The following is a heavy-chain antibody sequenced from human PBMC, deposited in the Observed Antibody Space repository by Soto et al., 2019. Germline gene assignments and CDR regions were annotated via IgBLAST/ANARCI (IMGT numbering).Heavy chain of an antibody. CDR2: IYYRGST. V-gene: IGHV4-30-4*01. CDR1: GGSISSGDYY. Sequence: SETLSLTCTVSGGSISSGDYYWSWIRQPPGKGLECIGYIYYRGSTYYNPSLKSRVTISVDTSKNQFSLKLSSVTAADTAVYYCASEGLRGHFDYWGQGTLVTVSS. J-gene: IGHJ4*02. D-gene: IGHD4-17*01. CDR3: ASEGLRGHFDY.